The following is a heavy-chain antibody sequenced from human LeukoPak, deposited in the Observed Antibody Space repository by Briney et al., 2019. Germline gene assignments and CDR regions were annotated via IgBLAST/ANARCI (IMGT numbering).Heavy chain of an antibody. J-gene: IGHJ3*02. D-gene: IGHD5-24*01. CDR1: GGSISNYH. Sequence: SETLSLTCTVSGGSISNYHWRWLRQPPGKGLGWIGYIYYRGSTKYNPSLESRVTISVDMSKNQFSLKLNSVTAADTAVYYCVRVQADGHSDIWGQGTMVTVSS. V-gene: IGHV4-59*01. CDR2: IYYRGST. CDR3: VRVQADGHSDI.